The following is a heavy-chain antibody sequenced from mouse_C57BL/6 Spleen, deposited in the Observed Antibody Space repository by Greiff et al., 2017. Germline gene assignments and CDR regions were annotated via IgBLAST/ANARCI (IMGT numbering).Heavy chain of an antibody. CDR3: ARSYINYDCAMDY. CDR2: IYPGDGDT. D-gene: IGHD2-5*01. CDR1: GYAFSSYW. Sequence: QVQLQQSGAELVKPGASVKISCKASGYAFSSYWMNWVKQRPGKGLEWIGQIYPGDGDTNYNGKFKGKATLTADKSSSTAYMQLSSLTSEDSAVYYCARSYINYDCAMDYWGQGTSVTVSS. V-gene: IGHV1-80*01. J-gene: IGHJ4*01.